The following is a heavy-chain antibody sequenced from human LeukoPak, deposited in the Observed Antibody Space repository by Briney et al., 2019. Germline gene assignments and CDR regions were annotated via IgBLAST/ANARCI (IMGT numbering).Heavy chain of an antibody. CDR2: IIPIFGTA. Sequence: SVKVSCKASGGTFSSYAISWVRQAPGQGLEWMGGIIPIFGTANYAQKFQGRVTITADESTSTAYMELSSLRSEDTAVSYCASSPEMATIRRNLYYYYGMDVWGQGTTVTVSS. CDR1: GGTFSSYA. V-gene: IGHV1-69*13. J-gene: IGHJ6*02. CDR3: ASSPEMATIRRNLYYYYGMDV. D-gene: IGHD5-24*01.